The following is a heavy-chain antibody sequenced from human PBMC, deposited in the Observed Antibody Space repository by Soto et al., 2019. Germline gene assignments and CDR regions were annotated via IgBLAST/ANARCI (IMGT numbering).Heavy chain of an antibody. CDR1: GVSISSGGYY. V-gene: IGHV4-31*03. J-gene: IGHJ4*02. D-gene: IGHD2-8*02. CDR3: AREGSGGFDY. Sequence: QVQLQASGPGLGKPSQTLSLTCTVSGVSISSGGYYRSWIRQHPGTGLEGIGYLYYSGSTYYNPSLNSRVTISVDTSKNQFSLKLSSVTAADTAVYYCAREGSGGFDYWGQGTLVTVSS. CDR2: LYYSGST.